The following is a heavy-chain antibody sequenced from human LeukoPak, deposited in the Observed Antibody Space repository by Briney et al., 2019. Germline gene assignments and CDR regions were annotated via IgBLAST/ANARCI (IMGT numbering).Heavy chain of an antibody. CDR2: VYYTGST. J-gene: IGHJ4*02. CDR1: GGSISSYY. CDR3: ARGYYDSSGYIH. Sequence: SETLSLTCTVSGGSISSYYWSWVRQPPGKGLEWIGFVYYTGSTNYSPSLKSRVTISVDTSKNQFSLKLSSVTAADTAVYYCARGYYDSSGYIHWGQGTLVTVSS. D-gene: IGHD3-22*01. V-gene: IGHV4-59*12.